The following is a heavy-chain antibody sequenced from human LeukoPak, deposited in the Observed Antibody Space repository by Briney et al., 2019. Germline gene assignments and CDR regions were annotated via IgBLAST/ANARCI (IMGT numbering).Heavy chain of an antibody. V-gene: IGHV3-48*03. CDR3: ARGYGDSIHFDY. CDR1: GFIFSSYE. CDR2: ISSSGSIT. Sequence: GGSLRLSCAASGFIFSSYEMKWVRQAPGKGLEGVSYISSSGSITYYADSVKGRFTISRDNAKKSLYLQMNSLRAEDTAVYYCARGYGDSIHFDYWGQGTLVTVSS. D-gene: IGHD4-17*01. J-gene: IGHJ4*02.